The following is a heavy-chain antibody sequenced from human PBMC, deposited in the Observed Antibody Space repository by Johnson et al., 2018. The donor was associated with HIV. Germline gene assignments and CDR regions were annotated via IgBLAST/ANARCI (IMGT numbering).Heavy chain of an antibody. Sequence: VQLVESGGGVVQPGGSLRLSCAASGFTFSDYWMSWVRQSPGKGLEWVASINQNGSEKSYVDSMKGRLTISRDNPKNSLFLQVDSLRADDTAVYFCAREGTYEPLHRIYDYGDYPTFDFWGQGTMVTVSS. CDR3: AREGTYEPLHRIYDYGDYPTFDF. V-gene: IGHV3-7*01. CDR1: GFTFSDYW. D-gene: IGHD4-17*01. CDR2: INQNGSEK. J-gene: IGHJ3*01.